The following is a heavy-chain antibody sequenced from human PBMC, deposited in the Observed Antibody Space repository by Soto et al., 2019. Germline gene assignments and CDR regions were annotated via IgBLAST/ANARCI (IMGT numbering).Heavy chain of an antibody. V-gene: IGHV4-31*02. J-gene: IGHJ6*03. CDR2: IYYSGST. D-gene: IGHD3-3*01. CDR1: GDSISSGGHY. CDR3: ARAYYDLWSGSRYYYMDV. Sequence: QVQLQESGPGLVKPSQTLSLTCSVSGDSISSGGHYWSWIRQNPEKGLEWIGYIYYSGSTYYNPSLKSRVTISGGTSKNQFSLRLSSVTAADTAVYYCARAYYDLWSGSRYYYMDVWGKGTTVSVSS.